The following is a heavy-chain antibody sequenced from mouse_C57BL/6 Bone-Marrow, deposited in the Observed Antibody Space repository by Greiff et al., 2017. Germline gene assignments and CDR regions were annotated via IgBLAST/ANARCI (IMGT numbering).Heavy chain of an antibody. CDR3: ARCWNYDSSYGYCDV. V-gene: IGHV1-69*01. CDR2: IDPSDSYT. CDR1: GYTFTSYW. J-gene: IGHJ1*03. Sequence: QVQLQQPGAELVMPGASVKLSCKASGYTFTSYWMPWVKQRPGQGLEWIGEIDPSDSYTNYNQKFKGKSTLTVDKSSSTAYMQLSSLTSEDSAVYYCARCWNYDSSYGYCDVWGTGTTVTVSS. D-gene: IGHD1-1*01.